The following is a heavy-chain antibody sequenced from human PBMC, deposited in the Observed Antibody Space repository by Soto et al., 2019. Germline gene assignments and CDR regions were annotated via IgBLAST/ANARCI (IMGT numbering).Heavy chain of an antibody. D-gene: IGHD2-2*01. Sequence: PGGSLRLSCAASGFTFSSYAMSWVRQAPGKGLEWVSAISGSGGSTYYADSVKGRFTISRDNSKNTLYLQMNSLRAEDTAVYYCARPVVHAANSGMDVWGQGTTVTVSS. J-gene: IGHJ6*02. CDR2: ISGSGGST. CDR3: ARPVVHAANSGMDV. V-gene: IGHV3-23*01. CDR1: GFTFSSYA.